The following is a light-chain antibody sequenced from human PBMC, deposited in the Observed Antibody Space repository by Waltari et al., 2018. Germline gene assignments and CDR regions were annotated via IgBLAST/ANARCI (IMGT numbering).Light chain of an antibody. V-gene: IGKV3-20*01. CDR3: QQYGSSPLT. Sequence: ESVLTQYPGTLSLSPGERATLSCRATQTISSNYLAWYQQKPGQAPRLLIYGASTRATGIPDRFSGSGSGTDFTLTISRLEPEDFAVYYCQQYGSSPLTFGPGTTVDIK. J-gene: IGKJ3*01. CDR2: GAS. CDR1: QTISSNY.